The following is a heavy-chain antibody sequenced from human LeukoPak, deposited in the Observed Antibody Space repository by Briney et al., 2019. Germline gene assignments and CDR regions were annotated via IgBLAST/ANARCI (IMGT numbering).Heavy chain of an antibody. CDR3: TTIKRGNIFGYFDF. J-gene: IGHJ4*02. Sequence: PSETLSLTYTVSGGSMTTHHWNWIRQTPGKGLEWIGYVFDSGRTKENPSLQSRVTLSADTSKNQLSLRLSSVTAADTAVYYCTTIKRGNIFGYFDFWGQGILVTVSS. D-gene: IGHD5-18*01. CDR1: GGSMTTHH. V-gene: IGHV4-59*11. CDR2: VFDSGRT.